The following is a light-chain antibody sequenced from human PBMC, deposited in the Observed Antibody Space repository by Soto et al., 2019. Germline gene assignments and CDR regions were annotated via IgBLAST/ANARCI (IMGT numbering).Light chain of an antibody. J-gene: IGLJ1*01. CDR3: SSYTTSNTRQIA. Sequence: QSDLTQAASVSGSPGQSITISSTGTSSDVGGYNYVSWYQHHPGEAPKLLIYDVSNRPSGISNRFSGSKSDNTASLTISGLQPEDEADYYCSSYTTSNTRQIAFGTGTKVTVL. CDR1: SSDVGGYNY. CDR2: DVS. V-gene: IGLV2-14*03.